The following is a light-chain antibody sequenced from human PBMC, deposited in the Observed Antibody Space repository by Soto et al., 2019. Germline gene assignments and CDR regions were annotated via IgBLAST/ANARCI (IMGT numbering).Light chain of an antibody. CDR2: EVS. CDR1: SSDVGGYNY. Sequence: QSALTQPPSASGSPGQSVTISCTGTSSDVGGYNYVSWYQQHPGKAPKLMIYEVSKRPSGVPDRFSGSKSGNTASLTVSWLQAEDEADYYCSSYAGSNNLGVFGGGTQLTVL. V-gene: IGLV2-8*01. J-gene: IGLJ2*01. CDR3: SSYAGSNNLGV.